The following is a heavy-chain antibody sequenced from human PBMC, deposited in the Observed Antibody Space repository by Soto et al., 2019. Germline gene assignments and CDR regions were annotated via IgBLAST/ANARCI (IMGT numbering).Heavy chain of an antibody. Sequence: SETLSLTCAVSGHSISSGYYWGWIRQPPGKGLEWIGSFYHSGSTYYNPSLKSRVTISADTSKNQFSLKLSSVTAADTAVYYCARGEYYGSGNYFDYWGQGTLVTVSS. V-gene: IGHV4-38-2*01. CDR2: FYHSGST. CDR3: ARGEYYGSGNYFDY. J-gene: IGHJ4*02. CDR1: GHSISSGYY. D-gene: IGHD3-10*01.